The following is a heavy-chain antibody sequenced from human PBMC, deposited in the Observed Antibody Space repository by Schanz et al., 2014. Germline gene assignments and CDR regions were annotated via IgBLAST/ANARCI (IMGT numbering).Heavy chain of an antibody. CDR1: GYTFTAYS. V-gene: IGHV1-2*02. CDR2: INPNSGGT. D-gene: IGHD5-12*01. J-gene: IGHJ4*02. CDR3: ARARYTGYDCSGY. Sequence: QVQLVQSGAEVKKPGASVKVSCKASGYTFTAYSMHWVRQAPGQGLEWMGWINPNSGGTSYAQKFQGRVTLTSDTSISTAFMELSGLTSDDTATYFCARARYTGYDCSGYWGQGTLLIVSS.